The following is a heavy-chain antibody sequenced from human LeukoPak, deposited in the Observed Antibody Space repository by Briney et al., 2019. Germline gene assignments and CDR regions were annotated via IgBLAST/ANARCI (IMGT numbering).Heavy chain of an antibody. CDR3: VRGGGELDL. V-gene: IGHV3-7*01. D-gene: IGHD1-26*01. J-gene: IGHJ4*02. CDR2: IKGDGTEK. Sequence: GGSLRLSCVASGFVFSNYWMGWVRQPPGKGLEWVAHIKGDGTEKYYLDSVKGRFTIARDDARSSLFLQMNSLRVEDTAIYYCVRGGGELDLWGEGTPVSVPS. CDR1: GFVFSNYW.